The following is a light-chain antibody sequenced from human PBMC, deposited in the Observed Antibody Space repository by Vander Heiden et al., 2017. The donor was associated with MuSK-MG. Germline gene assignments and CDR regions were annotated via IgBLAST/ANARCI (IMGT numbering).Light chain of an antibody. CDR2: DAS. CDR1: QDISNC. J-gene: IGKJ2*01. CDR3: QLEYNLHPMYT. V-gene: IGKV1-33*01. Sequence: DIQMTQSPSSLSASVGDRVTITCQASQDISNCLNWYQQKPGKAPKLLIYDASNLEKGVKSRFSGSGDGTDVTFTISSRQPEDIEAYYCQLEYNLHPMYTFGQGTKVEIK.